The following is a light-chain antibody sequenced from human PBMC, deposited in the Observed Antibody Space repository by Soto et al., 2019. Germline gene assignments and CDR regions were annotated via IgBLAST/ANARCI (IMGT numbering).Light chain of an antibody. CDR2: EVN. CDR3: KSYAGGRNLGVL. Sequence: QSVLTQPPSASGSPGQSVTISCTGTSSDVGGSNYVSWYQQHPGKAPKLILYEVNKRPSGVPDRFSGSKSDNAASLTVSRLQAEDEADCYCKSYAGGRNLGVLFGGGTKLTVL. V-gene: IGLV2-8*01. J-gene: IGLJ2*01. CDR1: SSDVGGSNY.